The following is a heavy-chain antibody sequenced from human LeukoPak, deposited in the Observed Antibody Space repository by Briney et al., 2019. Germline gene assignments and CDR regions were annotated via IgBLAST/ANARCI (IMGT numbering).Heavy chain of an antibody. CDR1: GYTFSTNA. V-gene: IGHV3-23*01. D-gene: IGHD1-26*01. J-gene: IGHJ4*02. CDR3: AKDVGKWESLHFFDY. CDR2: ISGSGAST. Sequence: GGSLRLSCLTSGYTFSTNAMSWVRQAPGKGLEWISGISGSGASTYYADSVTGRFTTSRDNSRNTLYLQMNSLRGDDTAVYYCAKDVGKWESLHFFDYWGQGTLVTVSS.